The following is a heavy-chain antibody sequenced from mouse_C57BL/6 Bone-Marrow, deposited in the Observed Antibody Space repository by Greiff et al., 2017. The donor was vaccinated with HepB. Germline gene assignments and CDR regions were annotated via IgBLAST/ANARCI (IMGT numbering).Heavy chain of an antibody. J-gene: IGHJ2*01. Sequence: VKLQQSGAELMKPGASVKLSCKATGYTFTGYWIEWVKQRPGHGLEWIGDILPGSGSTNYNEKFKGKSTFTADTSSNTAYRQLSSLTTEDSAIYYCAREDDYDEDGFDYWGQGTTLTVSS. CDR2: ILPGSGST. V-gene: IGHV1-9*01. CDR3: AREDDYDEDGFDY. CDR1: GYTFTGYW. D-gene: IGHD2-4*01.